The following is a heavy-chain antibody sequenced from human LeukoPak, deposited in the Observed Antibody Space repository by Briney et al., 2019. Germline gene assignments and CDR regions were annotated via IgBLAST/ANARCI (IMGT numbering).Heavy chain of an antibody. V-gene: IGHV3-66*01. CDR3: ARAGEWLVQYFDY. CDR1: GFTVISNY. J-gene: IGHJ4*02. D-gene: IGHD6-19*01. CDR2: IYSGGST. Sequence: PGGFLRLSCAASGFTVISNYMTWVRQAPGKGLEWVSVIYSGGSTYYADSVKGRFTISRDNSKNTLYLQMNSLRAEDTAVYYCARAGEWLVQYFDYWGQGTLVTVSS.